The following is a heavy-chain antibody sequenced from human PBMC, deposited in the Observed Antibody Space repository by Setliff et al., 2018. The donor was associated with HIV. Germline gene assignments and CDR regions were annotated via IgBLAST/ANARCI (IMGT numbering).Heavy chain of an antibody. Sequence: ASVKVSCKASGYTFTSYAMHWVRQAPGQGLEWIGRINPKSGVADYLKKFQGRVTMTTDTSTNTAHMELIRPRFDDTAVYYCARAHFLVAMTRNWFDPWGQGTLVTVSS. D-gene: IGHD5-12*01. CDR3: ARAHFLVAMTRNWFDP. CDR2: INPKSGVA. V-gene: IGHV1-2*06. J-gene: IGHJ5*02. CDR1: GYTFTSYA.